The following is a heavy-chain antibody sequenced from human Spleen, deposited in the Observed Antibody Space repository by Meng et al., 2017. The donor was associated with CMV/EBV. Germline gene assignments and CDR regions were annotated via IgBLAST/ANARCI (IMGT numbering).Heavy chain of an antibody. Sequence: GESLKISCAASGFTFRKYTMNWVRRAPGKGLEWVSSISSSGGAIQYSDSVKGRFTISRDNARNSVFLLMGSLRAEDTAFYYCARDALSSGGDYWGQGALVTVSS. CDR3: ARDALSSGGDY. V-gene: IGHV3-21*01. CDR2: ISSSGGAI. J-gene: IGHJ4*02. D-gene: IGHD6-19*01. CDR1: GFTFRKYT.